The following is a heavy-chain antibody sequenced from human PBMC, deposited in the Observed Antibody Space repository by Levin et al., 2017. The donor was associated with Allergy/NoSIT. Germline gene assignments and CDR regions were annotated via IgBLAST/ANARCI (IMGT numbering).Heavy chain of an antibody. V-gene: IGHV3-23*01. Sequence: GESLKISCAASGFIFRTYSMNWVRQAPGKGLEWVSGISGSGGSTDYADSVKGHFTISRDNSKSTLYLQMSSLKVEDTAVYYCTKVRGSAMDVWGQGTTVTVSS. CDR1: GFIFRTYS. CDR2: ISGSGGST. J-gene: IGHJ6*02. CDR3: TKVRGSAMDV.